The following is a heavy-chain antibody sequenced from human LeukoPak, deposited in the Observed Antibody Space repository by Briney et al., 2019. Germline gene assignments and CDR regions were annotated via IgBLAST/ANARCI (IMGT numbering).Heavy chain of an antibody. J-gene: IGHJ5*02. V-gene: IGHV3-64D*06. CDR3: EVFGEGRGNWFDP. CDR1: GFTFSNYA. CDR2: ISGNGGST. Sequence: GSLRLSCSASGFTFSNYAMHWVRQAPGKGLEYVSAISGNGGSTYYADSVKGRFTISRDNSKNTLYLQMSSLRAEDTAVYYCEVFGEGRGNWFDPWGQGTLVTVSS. D-gene: IGHD3-10*02.